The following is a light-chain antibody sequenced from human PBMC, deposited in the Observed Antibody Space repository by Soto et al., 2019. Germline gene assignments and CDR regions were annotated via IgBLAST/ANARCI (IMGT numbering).Light chain of an antibody. CDR2: DAS. CDR1: QSVSGY. V-gene: IGKV3-11*01. J-gene: IGKJ1*01. Sequence: EIVLTQSPGTLSLSPGERATLSCRASQSVSGYLAWYQQKPGQAPRLLIYDASTRATGISARFSGSGSGTDFTLTISSLEPEDFAVYYCQQRSNWPVTFGQGPKVDIK. CDR3: QQRSNWPVT.